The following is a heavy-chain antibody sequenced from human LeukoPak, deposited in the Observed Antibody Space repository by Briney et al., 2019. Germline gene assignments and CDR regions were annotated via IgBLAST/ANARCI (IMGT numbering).Heavy chain of an antibody. V-gene: IGHV1-69-2*01. D-gene: IGHD3-22*01. CDR1: GYTFTDYY. CDR3: ATSLAGHDSSGYYPDY. CDR2: VDPEDGKT. J-gene: IGHJ4*02. Sequence: ASVKVSCKVSGYTFTDYYMHWVQQAPGKGLEWMGLVDPEDGKTIYAEKFQGRVTITADTSTDTAYMELSSLRSEDTAVYYCATSLAGHDSSGYYPDYWGQGTLVTVSS.